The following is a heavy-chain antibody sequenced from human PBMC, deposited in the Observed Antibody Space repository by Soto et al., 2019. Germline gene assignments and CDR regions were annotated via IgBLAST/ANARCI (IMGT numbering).Heavy chain of an antibody. CDR2: INPNSGGT. Sequence: GASVKVSCKASGYTFTGYYMHWVRQAPGQGLEWMGWINPNSGGTNYAQKFQGWVTMTRDTSISTAYMELSRLRSDDTAVHYCARDSGYGDYGYYFDYWGQGTLVTVSS. D-gene: IGHD4-17*01. CDR3: ARDSGYGDYGYYFDY. V-gene: IGHV1-2*04. J-gene: IGHJ4*02. CDR1: GYTFTGYY.